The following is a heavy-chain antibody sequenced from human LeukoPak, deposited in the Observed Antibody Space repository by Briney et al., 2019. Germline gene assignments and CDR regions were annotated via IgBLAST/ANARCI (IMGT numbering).Heavy chain of an antibody. CDR2: ISGSGGST. J-gene: IGHJ5*02. Sequence: PGGSLRLSCAASGFTFSSYAMSWVRQAPGKGLEWVSAISGSGGSTYYADSVKGRFTISRDNSKNTLYLQMNSLRAEDTAVYYCAKPPLWFGEFEMYNWYDPWGRGTLVTVSS. CDR1: GFTFSSYA. D-gene: IGHD3-10*01. CDR3: AKPPLWFGEFEMYNWYDP. V-gene: IGHV3-23*01.